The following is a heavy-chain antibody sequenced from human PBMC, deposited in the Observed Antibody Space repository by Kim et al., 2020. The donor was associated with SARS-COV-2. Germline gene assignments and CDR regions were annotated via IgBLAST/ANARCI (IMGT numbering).Heavy chain of an antibody. CDR2: IISSGIAT. CDR1: GFTLTNFA. V-gene: IGHV3-23*01. Sequence: GGSLRLSCAASGFTLTNFAMNWVRQAPGKGLEWVSGIISSGIATYYADSVKGRFTISRDVSKNTLYLQMNSLRVEDTAVYYCVKGGSGDYWGQGTLGTVS. D-gene: IGHD1-26*01. CDR3: VKGGSGDY. J-gene: IGHJ4*02.